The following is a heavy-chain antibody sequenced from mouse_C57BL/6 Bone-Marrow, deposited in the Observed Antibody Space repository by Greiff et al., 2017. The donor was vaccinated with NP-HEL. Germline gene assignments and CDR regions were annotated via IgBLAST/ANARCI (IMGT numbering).Heavy chain of an antibody. CDR1: GYTFTSYW. D-gene: IGHD2-4*01. CDR3: ARRDYDRGAWFAY. J-gene: IGHJ3*01. CDR2: IYPGSGST. V-gene: IGHV1-55*01. Sequence: QVQLQQPGAELVKPGASVKMSCKASGYTFTSYWITWVKQRPGQGLAWIGDIYPGSGSTNYNEKFKSKATLTVDTSSSTAYMQLSSLTSEDSAVYYCARRDYDRGAWFAYWGQGTLVTVSA.